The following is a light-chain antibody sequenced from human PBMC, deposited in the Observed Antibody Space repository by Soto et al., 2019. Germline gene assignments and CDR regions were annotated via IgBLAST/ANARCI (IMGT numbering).Light chain of an antibody. J-gene: IGKJ4*01. V-gene: IGKV3-15*01. CDR3: QQSNNWPPT. CDR1: QSISSS. CDR2: GAS. Sequence: EIVLTQSPATLSLSPGERATLSCRASQSISSSLAWYQQKPGQAPRLLIYGASTRATGVPARFSGSASGTEFTLTISSLQSEDFAVYYCQQSNNWPPTFGGGTKVDIK.